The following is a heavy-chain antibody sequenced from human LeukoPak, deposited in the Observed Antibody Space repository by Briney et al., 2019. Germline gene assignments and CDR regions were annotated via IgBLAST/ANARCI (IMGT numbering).Heavy chain of an antibody. Sequence: GGSLRLSCAASGFTFSSYAMNWVRQAPGKGLEWVSGISGRGGNTYYADSVKGQFTISRDSSKNTLYLQMNSLRAEDTAVYYCAKSGIGGLRGGYFDYWGQGTLVTVSS. CDR1: GFTFSSYA. V-gene: IGHV3-23*01. D-gene: IGHD4-17*01. CDR3: AKSGIGGLRGGYFDY. J-gene: IGHJ4*02. CDR2: ISGRGGNT.